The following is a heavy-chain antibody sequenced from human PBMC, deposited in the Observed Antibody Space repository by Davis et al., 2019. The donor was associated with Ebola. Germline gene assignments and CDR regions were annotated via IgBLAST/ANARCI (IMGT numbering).Heavy chain of an antibody. CDR1: GGSVSTAGYS. Sequence: MPSETLSLTCAVSGGSVSTAGYSWSWIRQPPGKGLELIGFIYHSGSTYYNPSLKSRVTISVDTSKNQFSLKLSSVTAADTAVYYCARVRGEGYSSSWYPPLNWFDPWGQGTLVTVSS. V-gene: IGHV4-30-2*01. D-gene: IGHD6-13*01. CDR3: ARVRGEGYSSSWYPPLNWFDP. J-gene: IGHJ5*02. CDR2: IYHSGST.